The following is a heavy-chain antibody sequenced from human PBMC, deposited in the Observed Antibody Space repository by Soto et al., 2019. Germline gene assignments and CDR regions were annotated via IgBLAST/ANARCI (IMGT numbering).Heavy chain of an antibody. V-gene: IGHV3-23*01. J-gene: IGHJ4*02. CDR1: GFTFSSYG. CDR3: AKDAGTLTHLYDQ. CDR2: TSGSGDSA. Sequence: GGSLRLSCAASGFTFSSYGMNWVRQAPGKGLEWVSTTSGSGDSADYADAVKGRFTISRDNSKNTLFLQMNSLGAEDTAVYYCAKDAGTLTHLYDQWGQGTPVTVSS. D-gene: IGHD1-1*01.